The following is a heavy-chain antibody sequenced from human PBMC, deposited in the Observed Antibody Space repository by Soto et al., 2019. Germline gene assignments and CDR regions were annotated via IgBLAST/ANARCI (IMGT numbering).Heavy chain of an antibody. D-gene: IGHD3-22*01. CDR1: GYSISTGYY. CDR3: SRVAYFDTTGYYYYFDY. CDR2: IYRSGRT. V-gene: IGHV4-38-2*01. J-gene: IGHJ4*02. Sequence: SETLSLTCAVSGYSISTGYYWGWIWQPPGKGLEWIGSIYRSGRTYYNPSLKSRVTISMDMSKNQFSLKLTSVTAADTAVYYCSRVAYFDTTGYYYYFDYWGQGTLVTVSS.